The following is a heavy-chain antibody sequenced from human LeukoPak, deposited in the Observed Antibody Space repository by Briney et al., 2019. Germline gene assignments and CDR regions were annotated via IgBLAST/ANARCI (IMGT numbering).Heavy chain of an antibody. CDR1: GYTFTGYY. D-gene: IGHD2-8*01. Sequence: ASVKVSCKASGYTFTGYYMHWVRQAPGQGLEWMGWINPNSGGTNYAQKFQGRVTITRDTSISTAYMELSRLRSDDTAVYYCAGGRVYCTNGVCYIGAFDIWGQGTMVTVSS. V-gene: IGHV1-2*02. CDR3: AGGRVYCTNGVCYIGAFDI. CDR2: INPNSGGT. J-gene: IGHJ3*02.